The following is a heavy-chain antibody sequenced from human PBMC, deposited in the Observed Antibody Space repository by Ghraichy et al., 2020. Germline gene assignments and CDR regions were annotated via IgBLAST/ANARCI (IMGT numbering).Heavy chain of an antibody. J-gene: IGHJ4*02. D-gene: IGHD6-13*01. Sequence: GGSLRLSCAASGFTFSSYAMHWVRQAPGKGLEWVAVISYDGSNKYYADSVKGRFTISRDNSKNTLYLQMNSLIAEDTAVYYCARAFTAGCLDYWGQGTLVTVSS. CDR1: GFTFSSYA. V-gene: IGHV3-30*04. CDR3: ARAFTAGCLDY. CDR2: ISYDGSNK.